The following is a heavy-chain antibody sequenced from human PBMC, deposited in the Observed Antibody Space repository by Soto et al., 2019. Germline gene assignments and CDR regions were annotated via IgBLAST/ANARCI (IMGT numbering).Heavy chain of an antibody. Sequence: QLQLQESGPGLVKPSETLSLTCTVSGGSISSSSYYWGWIRQPPGKGLEWIGSIYYCGSTYYNPSRKSRVTISVDTSKNQFSLKLSSVTAADTAVYYCARGGDFDYWGQGTLVTVSS. CDR2: IYYCGST. CDR1: GGSISSSSYY. CDR3: ARGGDFDY. V-gene: IGHV4-39*01. D-gene: IGHD2-21*01. J-gene: IGHJ4*02.